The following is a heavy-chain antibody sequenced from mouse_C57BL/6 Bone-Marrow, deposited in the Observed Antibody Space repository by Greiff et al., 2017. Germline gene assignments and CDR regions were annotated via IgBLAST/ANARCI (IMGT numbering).Heavy chain of an antibody. V-gene: IGHV5-16*01. Sequence: EVKLVESEGGLVQPGSSMKLSCTASGFTFSDYYMAWVRQVPEKGLEWVANINYDGSSTYYLDSLKSRFIISRDNAKNILYLQMSSLKSEDTATYYCARDGPYFAYWGQGTLVTVSA. CDR2: INYDGSST. CDR3: ARDGPYFAY. J-gene: IGHJ3*01. CDR1: GFTFSDYY.